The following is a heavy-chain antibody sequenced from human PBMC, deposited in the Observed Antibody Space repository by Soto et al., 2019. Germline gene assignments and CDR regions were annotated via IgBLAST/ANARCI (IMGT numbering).Heavy chain of an antibody. CDR1: GYSFTSYW. D-gene: IGHD3-22*01. V-gene: IGHV5-51*01. J-gene: IGHJ6*02. CDR3: ASHPHNYDTSGYYSGDYYYYGMDV. Sequence: GESLEISCKGAGYSFTSYWICWVRQMPGKGLEWMGIIYPGDSDTRYSPSFQGQVTISADKSISTAYLQWSSLKASDTAMYYCASHPHNYDTSGYYSGDYYYYGMDVWGQGTTVTVSS. CDR2: IYPGDSDT.